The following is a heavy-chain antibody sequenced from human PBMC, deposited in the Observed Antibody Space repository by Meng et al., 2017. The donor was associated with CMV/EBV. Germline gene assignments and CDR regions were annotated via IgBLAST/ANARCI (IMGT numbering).Heavy chain of an antibody. CDR1: GGTFSSYA. J-gene: IGHJ6*02. CDR2: IIPIFGTA. V-gene: IGHV1-69*05. D-gene: IGHD2-21*01. CDR3: ARAYCGGDCYSGVGYYGMDV. Sequence: SVKVSCKASGGTFSSYAISWVRQAPGHGLEWMGGIIPIFGTANYAQKFQGRVTITTDESTSTAYMELRSLRSEDTAVYYCARAYCGGDCYSGVGYYGMDVWGQGTTVTVSS.